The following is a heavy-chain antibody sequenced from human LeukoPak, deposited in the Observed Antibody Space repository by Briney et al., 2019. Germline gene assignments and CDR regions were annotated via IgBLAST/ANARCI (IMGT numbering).Heavy chain of an antibody. D-gene: IGHD3-16*01. J-gene: IGHJ4*02. CDR2: IYYSGST. CDR1: GGSISSYY. V-gene: IGHV4-59*08. Sequence: MASETLSLTCTVSGGSISSYYWSWIRQPPGKGLEWIGYIYYSGSTNYNPSLKSRVTISVDTSKNQFSLKLSSVTAADTAVYYCARHPYFWGGRYFDYWGQGTLVTVSS. CDR3: ARHPYFWGGRYFDY.